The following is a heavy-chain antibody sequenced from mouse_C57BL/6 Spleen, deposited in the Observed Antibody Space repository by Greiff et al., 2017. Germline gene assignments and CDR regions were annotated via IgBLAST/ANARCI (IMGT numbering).Heavy chain of an antibody. V-gene: IGHV5-6*01. J-gene: IGHJ2*01. Sequence: EVQLVESGGDLVKPGGSLKLSCAASGFTFSSYGMSWVRQTPDKRLEWVATISSGGSYTYYPDRVKGRFTISRDNAKNTLYLQMSSLKSEDTAMYYCARHEDDYDGGGFDYWGQGTTLTVSS. D-gene: IGHD2-4*01. CDR2: ISSGGSYT. CDR1: GFTFSSYG. CDR3: ARHEDDYDGGGFDY.